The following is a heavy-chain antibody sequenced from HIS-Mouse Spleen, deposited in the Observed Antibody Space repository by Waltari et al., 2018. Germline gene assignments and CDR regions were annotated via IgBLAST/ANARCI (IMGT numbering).Heavy chain of an antibody. CDR1: GGSISSSSYY. D-gene: IGHD6-13*01. CDR3: AREIPYSSSWYDWYFDL. CDR2: FYSSGST. Sequence: QLQLQESGPGLVKPSETLSLTCTVSGGSISSSSYYLGWIRQPPGKWVEWIGGFYSSGSTYYNPALKSRVTISVDTSKTQFSLKLSSVTAADTAVYYCAREIPYSSSWYDWYFDLWGRGTLVTVSS. V-gene: IGHV4-39*07. J-gene: IGHJ2*01.